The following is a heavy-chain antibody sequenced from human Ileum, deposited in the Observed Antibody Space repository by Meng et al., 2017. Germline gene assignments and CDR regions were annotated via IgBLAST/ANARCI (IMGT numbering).Heavy chain of an antibody. CDR3: ARRIRGGSYLG. CDR1: GDSFTDYY. J-gene: IGHJ4*02. D-gene: IGHD1-26*01. Sequence: QLQLRQWGAGMLKPSETLSPTCNVYGDSFTDYYWNWIRQPPGKGLEWIGEIHYSGSTNYNPSLESRVTISEDTSQKQFSLRLSSVTAADTAVYYCARRIRGGSYLGWGQGTLVTVSS. V-gene: IGHV4-34*01. CDR2: IHYSGST.